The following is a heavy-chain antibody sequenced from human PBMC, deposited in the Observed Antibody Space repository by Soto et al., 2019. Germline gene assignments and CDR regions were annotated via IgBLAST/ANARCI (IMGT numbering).Heavy chain of an antibody. V-gene: IGHV4-34*01. CDR2: INHSGST. J-gene: IGHJ6*02. Sequence: SETLSLTCAVYGGSFSGYYWSWIRQPPGKGLEWIGEINHSGSTNYNPSLKSRVTISVDTSKDQFSLKLSSVTAADTAVYYCARVGATEEYYGMDVWGQGTTVTVSS. CDR3: ARVGATEEYYGMDV. D-gene: IGHD1-26*01. CDR1: GGSFSGYY.